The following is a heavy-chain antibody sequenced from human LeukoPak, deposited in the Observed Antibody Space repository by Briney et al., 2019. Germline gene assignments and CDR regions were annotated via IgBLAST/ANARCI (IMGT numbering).Heavy chain of an antibody. CDR3: ASSGVGSSSPDY. J-gene: IGHJ4*02. CDR2: IIPIFGTA. CDR1: GGTFSSYA. V-gene: IGHV1-69*13. D-gene: IGHD6-6*01. Sequence: ASVKVSCKASGGTFSSYAISWVRQAPGQGLEWMGGIIPIFGTANYAQKFQGRVTITADESTSTAYMELSSLRSEDTAVYYCASSGVGSSSPDYWGQGTLVTVSS.